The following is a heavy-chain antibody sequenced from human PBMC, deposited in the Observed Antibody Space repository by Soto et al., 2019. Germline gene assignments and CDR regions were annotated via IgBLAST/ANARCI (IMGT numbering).Heavy chain of an antibody. V-gene: IGHV6-1*01. CDR3: ARGGPSCRGDCSYRFDY. CDR1: GDSVYSNSAA. D-gene: IGHD2-21*02. Sequence: QVQLQQSGPGLVKPSQTLSLTCAISGDSVYSNSAAWNWIRQSPSRGLEWLGRTYYRSKWYSDYPLSVKSRININPDTSKHQFSLQLNSVTPEDTAVYYCARGGPSCRGDCSYRFDYWGQGTLVTVSS. CDR2: TYYRSKWYS. J-gene: IGHJ4*02.